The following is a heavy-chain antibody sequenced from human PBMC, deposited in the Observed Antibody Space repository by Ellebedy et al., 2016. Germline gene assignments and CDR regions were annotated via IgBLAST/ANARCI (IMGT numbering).Heavy chain of an antibody. V-gene: IGHV4-59*08. J-gene: IGHJ6*02. CDR3: ASRSTYYDILTGYFRGLDYYYGMDV. Sequence: SETLSLTCTVSGGSISSYYWSWIRQPPGKGLEWIGYIYYSGSTNYNPSLKSRVTISVDTSKNQFSLKLSSVTAADTAVYYCASRSTYYDILTGYFRGLDYYYGMDVWGQGTTVTVSS. CDR2: IYYSGST. D-gene: IGHD3-9*01. CDR1: GGSISSYY.